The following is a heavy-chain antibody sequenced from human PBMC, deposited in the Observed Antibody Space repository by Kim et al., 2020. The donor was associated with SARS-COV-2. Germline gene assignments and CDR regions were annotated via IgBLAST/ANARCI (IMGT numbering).Heavy chain of an antibody. D-gene: IGHD6-19*01. Sequence: ASVKVSCKASGYTFTGYYMHWVRQAPGQGLEWMGWINPNSGGTNYAQKFQGRVTMTRDTSISTAYMELSRLRSDDTAVYYCARDGAGGSSGWYQVDDYWGQGTLVTVSS. CDR1: GYTFTGYY. J-gene: IGHJ4*02. CDR3: ARDGAGGSSGWYQVDDY. V-gene: IGHV1-2*02. CDR2: INPNSGGT.